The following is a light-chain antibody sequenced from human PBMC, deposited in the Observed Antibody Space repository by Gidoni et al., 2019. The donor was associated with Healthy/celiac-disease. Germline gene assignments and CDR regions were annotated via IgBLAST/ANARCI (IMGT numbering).Light chain of an antibody. Sequence: IVLTQPPASLLVSSVGEATIICKSSQSVLYSSNNKNYLACYQQKPGQPPTLLIYFASTRESGVPDRFSGSGSGTDFTLTISSLQAEDVAVYYCQQYYSTPPLTFGGGTKVEIK. CDR2: FAS. CDR1: QSVLYSSNNKNY. V-gene: IGKV4-1*01. J-gene: IGKJ4*01. CDR3: QQYYSTPPLT.